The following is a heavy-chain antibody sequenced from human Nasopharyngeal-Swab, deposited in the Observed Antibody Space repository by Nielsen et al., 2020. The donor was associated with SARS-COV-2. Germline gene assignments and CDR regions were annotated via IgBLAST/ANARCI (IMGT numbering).Heavy chain of an antibody. CDR1: GGSISSSSYY. V-gene: IGHV4-39*01. Sequence: SETLSLTCTVSGGSISSSSYYWGWIRQPPGKGLEWIGSIYYSGSTYYNPSLKSRVTISVDTSKNQFSLKLSSVTAADTAVYYCASYYDSSGYQTFYYYMDVWGKGTTVTVSS. D-gene: IGHD3-22*01. CDR2: IYYSGST. CDR3: ASYYDSSGYQTFYYYMDV. J-gene: IGHJ6*03.